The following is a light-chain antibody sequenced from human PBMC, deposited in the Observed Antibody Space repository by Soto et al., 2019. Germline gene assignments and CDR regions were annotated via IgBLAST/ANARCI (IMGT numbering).Light chain of an antibody. CDR3: QQFNTYPWT. Sequence: DIQMTQSPSTVSASVGDRVTITCRASQNINDWLAWYQQKPGKAPKLLISDAFNLASGVPSSFSGSRSGTEFTLTISSLQPDDSATYYCQQFNTYPWTFGQGTRVEIK. CDR2: DAF. CDR1: QNINDW. J-gene: IGKJ1*01. V-gene: IGKV1-5*01.